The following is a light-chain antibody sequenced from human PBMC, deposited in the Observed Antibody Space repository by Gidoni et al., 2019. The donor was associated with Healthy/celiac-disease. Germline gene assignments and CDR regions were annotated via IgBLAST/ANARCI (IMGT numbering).Light chain of an antibody. CDR3: QQYYSTPLT. CDR1: QSGLYSSNNKNH. Sequence: IVMTQSPHSLAVSLGEGATINCKSSQSGLYSSNNKNHLARYQQKPGQPPMLLIYWASTRESGVPGRFSGSGSGTDFTLTISSLQAEDVAVYYCQQYYSTPLTFGGGTKVEIK. CDR2: WAS. J-gene: IGKJ4*01. V-gene: IGKV4-1*01.